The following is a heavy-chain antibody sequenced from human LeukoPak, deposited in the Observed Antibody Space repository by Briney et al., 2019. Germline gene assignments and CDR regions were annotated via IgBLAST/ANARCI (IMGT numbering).Heavy chain of an antibody. Sequence: SETLSLTCSVSGGSISSYYWSWIRQPPGKGLEWIGYMYYSGSANYNPSLKSRVTMSVDTSKNHFSLNLTSVTAADTAVYYCARGLTTYDYWGQGTLVTVSS. D-gene: IGHD4-11*01. CDR3: ARGLTTYDY. CDR2: MYYSGSA. CDR1: GGSISSYY. V-gene: IGHV4-59*01. J-gene: IGHJ4*02.